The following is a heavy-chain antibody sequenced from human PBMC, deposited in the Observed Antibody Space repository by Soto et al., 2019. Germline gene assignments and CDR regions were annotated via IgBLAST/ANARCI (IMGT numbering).Heavy chain of an antibody. CDR1: GFSLSTSGMC. CDR3: ARIRVGQQLDPNDAIHI. CDR2: IDWDDDK. Sequence: SGPTLVNPTQTLTLTCTFSGFSLSTSGMCVSWIRQPPGKALEWLARIDWDDDKYYSTSLKTRLTISKDTSKNQVVLTMTNMDPVDTATYYCARIRVGQQLDPNDAIHIWGQGTMVTVSS. J-gene: IGHJ3*02. D-gene: IGHD6-13*01. V-gene: IGHV2-70*11.